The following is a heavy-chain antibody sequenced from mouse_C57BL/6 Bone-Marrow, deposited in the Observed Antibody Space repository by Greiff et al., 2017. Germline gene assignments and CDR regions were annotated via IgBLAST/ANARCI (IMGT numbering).Heavy chain of an antibody. Sequence: VQLQQSGAELVKPGASVKLSCKASGYTFTEYTIHWVKQRSGQGLEWIGRFYPGSGSIKYNEKFKDKATLTADESSSTVYMELSRLTSEDSAVYFCARHEEYDYAWFAYWGQGTLVTVSA. D-gene: IGHD2-4*01. V-gene: IGHV1-62-2*01. CDR2: FYPGSGSI. J-gene: IGHJ3*01. CDR3: ARHEEYDYAWFAY. CDR1: GYTFTEYT.